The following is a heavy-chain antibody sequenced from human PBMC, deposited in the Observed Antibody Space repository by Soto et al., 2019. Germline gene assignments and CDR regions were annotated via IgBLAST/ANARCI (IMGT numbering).Heavy chain of an antibody. CDR2: ISYDGSNK. J-gene: IGHJ6*02. CDR1: GFTFSSYA. Sequence: GGSLRLSCAASGFTFSSYAMHWVRQAPGKGLEWVAVISYDGSNKYYADSVKGRFTISRDNSKNTLYLQMNSLRAEDTAVYYYASDPHISSSERYENGMDVWGQGTTVTVSS. D-gene: IGHD6-6*01. V-gene: IGHV3-30-3*01. CDR3: ASDPHISSSERYENGMDV.